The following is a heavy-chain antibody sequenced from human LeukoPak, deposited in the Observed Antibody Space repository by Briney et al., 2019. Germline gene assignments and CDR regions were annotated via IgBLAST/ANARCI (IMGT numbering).Heavy chain of an antibody. Sequence: GGSLRLSCAASGFTFSNAWMSWVRQAPGKGLEWVSGIGRSASTYYTDSVKGRFTISRDNSKNTLYLQMNSLRAEDTAVYYCAKGESFAFATWGQGTMVTVSS. V-gene: IGHV3-23*01. D-gene: IGHD2-21*01. CDR3: AKGESFAFAT. CDR2: IGRSAST. J-gene: IGHJ3*02. CDR1: GFTFSNAW.